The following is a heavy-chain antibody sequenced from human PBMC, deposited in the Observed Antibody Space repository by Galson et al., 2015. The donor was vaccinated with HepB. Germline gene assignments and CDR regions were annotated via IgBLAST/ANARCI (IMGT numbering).Heavy chain of an antibody. Sequence: SLRLSCAASGFPFNTFAMTWVRQAPGKGLEWVSVITGGGEHTYHADSVKGRLSISRDNTRNTLFLHMKSLRVDDTATYYCAKGYGYFDSWCQGTLVTVSP. CDR2: ITGGGEHT. J-gene: IGHJ4*02. CDR1: GFPFNTFA. CDR3: AKGYGYFDS. D-gene: IGHD1-14*01. V-gene: IGHV3-23*01.